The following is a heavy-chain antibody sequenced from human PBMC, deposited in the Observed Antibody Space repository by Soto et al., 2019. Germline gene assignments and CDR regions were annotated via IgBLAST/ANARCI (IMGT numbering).Heavy chain of an antibody. CDR3: ARGIEGWYQGRYYYGLDV. CDR2: SYYSGST. J-gene: IGHJ6*02. V-gene: IGHV4-61*01. D-gene: IGHD6-19*01. Sequence: QVQLQESGPGLVKPSETLSLTCTVSGGSVSSGSYYWSWIRQPPGKGLECIGYSYYSGSTNYNPSLMSRVTISADTSKNQFPLKRRSATAADTAVYYCARGIEGWYQGRYYYGLDVWGQGTTVTVSS. CDR1: GGSVSSGSYY.